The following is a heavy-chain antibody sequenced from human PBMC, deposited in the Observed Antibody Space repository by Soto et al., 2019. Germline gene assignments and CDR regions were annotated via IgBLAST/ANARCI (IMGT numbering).Heavy chain of an antibody. V-gene: IGHV1-8*01. CDR1: GYPFTSHD. CDR3: ARVWGSIHP. CDR2: MNPNSGNT. Sequence: GASVKVSCKASGYPFTSHDINWVRQATGQGLEWMGWMNPNSGNTGLAQKFQGRVTMTRNTSISTAYMELSSLSSEDTAVYFCARVWGSIHPWGQGTLVTVSS. D-gene: IGHD3-10*01. J-gene: IGHJ5*02.